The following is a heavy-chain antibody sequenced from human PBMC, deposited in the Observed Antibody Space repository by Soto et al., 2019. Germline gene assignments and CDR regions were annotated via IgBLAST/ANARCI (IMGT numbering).Heavy chain of an antibody. CDR1: GFTFSSYA. V-gene: IGHV3-23*01. Sequence: EVQLLESGGGLVQPGGSLRLSCAASGFTFSSYAMSWVRQAPGKGLEWVSAINNSGGSTYYADSVKGRFTISRDNSKNPLYLQMNSLRAEDTAVYYCARDLGGYSGYAFDYWGQGTLVTVSS. CDR3: ARDLGGYSGYAFDY. J-gene: IGHJ4*02. D-gene: IGHD5-12*01. CDR2: INNSGGST.